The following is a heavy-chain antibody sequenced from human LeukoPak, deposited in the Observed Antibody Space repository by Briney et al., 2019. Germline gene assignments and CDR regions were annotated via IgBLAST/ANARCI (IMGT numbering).Heavy chain of an antibody. Sequence: GGSLRLSCAASGFTFSSYGMHWVRQAPGKGLEWVAFIRYEGSNKYYADSVKGRFTISRDNSKNTLYLQMNSLRAEDAAVYYCARGYSNYTPHYWGQGTLVTVSS. V-gene: IGHV3-30*02. D-gene: IGHD4-11*01. CDR2: IRYEGSNK. J-gene: IGHJ4*02. CDR1: GFTFSSYG. CDR3: ARGYSNYTPHY.